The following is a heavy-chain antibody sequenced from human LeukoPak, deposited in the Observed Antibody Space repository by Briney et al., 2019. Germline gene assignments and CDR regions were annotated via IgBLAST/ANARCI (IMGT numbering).Heavy chain of an antibody. J-gene: IGHJ4*02. CDR1: GGSISSSSYY. V-gene: IGHV4-39*01. D-gene: IGHD2-2*01. Sequence: SETLSLTCTVSGGSISSSSYYWGWIRQPPGKGLEWIGSIYYSGSTYYNPSLKSRVTISVDTSKNQFSLKLTSVTAADTAVYYCATSVEIPSFLYWGQGTLVTVSS. CDR2: IYYSGST. CDR3: ATSVEIPSFLY.